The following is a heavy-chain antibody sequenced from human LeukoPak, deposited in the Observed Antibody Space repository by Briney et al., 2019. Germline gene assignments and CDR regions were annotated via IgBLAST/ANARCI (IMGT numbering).Heavy chain of an antibody. CDR2: FDPEDGGT. J-gene: IGHJ5*02. CDR3: ARGHYYGSGDWFDP. Sequence: ASVKVSCKVSGYTLTELSMHWVRQAPGKGLEWMGGFDPEDGGTIYAQKFQGRVTMTTDTSTSTAYMELRSLRSDDTAVYYCARGHYYGSGDWFDPWGQGTLVTVSS. CDR1: GYTLTELS. V-gene: IGHV1-24*01. D-gene: IGHD3-10*01.